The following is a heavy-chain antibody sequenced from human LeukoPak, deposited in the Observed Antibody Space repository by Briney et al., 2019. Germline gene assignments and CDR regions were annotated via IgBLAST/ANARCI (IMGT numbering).Heavy chain of an antibody. CDR2: IIPILGIA. J-gene: IGHJ5*02. Sequence: SVKVSCKASGGTFSSYAISWVRQAPGQGLEWMGRIIPILGIANYAQKFQGRVTITADKSTSTAYMELSSLRSEDTAVYYCARVESYYGFYWFDPWGQGTLVTVSS. CDR1: GGTFSSYA. V-gene: IGHV1-69*04. D-gene: IGHD1-26*01. CDR3: ARVESYYGFYWFDP.